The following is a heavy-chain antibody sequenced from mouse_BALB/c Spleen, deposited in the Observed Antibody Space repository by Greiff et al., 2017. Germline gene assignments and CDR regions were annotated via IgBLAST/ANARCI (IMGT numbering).Heavy chain of an antibody. CDR3: ARGSGGTGFAY. J-gene: IGHJ3*01. CDR2: ISDGGSYT. Sequence: EVKLVESGGGLVKPGGSLKLSCAASGFTFSDYYMYWVRQTPEKGLEWVATISDGGSYTYYPDSVKGRITISRNNAKNNLYLKMSSLKSEDTAMYCGARGSGGTGFAYWGQGTLVTVSA. V-gene: IGHV5-4*02. CDR1: GFTFSDYY. D-gene: IGHD3-1*01.